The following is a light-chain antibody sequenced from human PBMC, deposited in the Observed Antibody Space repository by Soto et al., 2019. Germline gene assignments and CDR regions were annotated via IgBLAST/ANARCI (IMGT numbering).Light chain of an antibody. Sequence: ETVMTQSPATLSVSPGERATLSWRASQSVSSNLAWYHQRPGQAPRLLLYGASTRATGIPARFSGSGSWTEFTPTISSLQSEDFAVYYCQQYNNWPPITFGQGTRLEIK. V-gene: IGKV3-15*01. CDR1: QSVSSN. CDR3: QQYNNWPPIT. CDR2: GAS. J-gene: IGKJ5*01.